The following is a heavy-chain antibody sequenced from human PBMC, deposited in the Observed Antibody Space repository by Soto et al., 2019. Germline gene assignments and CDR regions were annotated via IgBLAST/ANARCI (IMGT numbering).Heavy chain of an antibody. D-gene: IGHD2-2*01. CDR3: ARSSTSTNYFDY. CDR1: GGSISSGGYY. J-gene: IGHJ4*02. Sequence: QVQLQESGPGLVKPSQTLSLTCTVSGGSISSGGYYWSWIRQHPGKGLEWIGYIYYSGSTYYNPSLTRRFTIPLDTSKNQCSLKLSSVTAADTAVYYCARSSTSTNYFDYWGQGTLVTVSS. V-gene: IGHV4-31*03. CDR2: IYYSGST.